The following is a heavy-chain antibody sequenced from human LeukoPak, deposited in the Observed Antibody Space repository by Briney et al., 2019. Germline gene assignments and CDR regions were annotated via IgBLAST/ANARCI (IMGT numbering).Heavy chain of an antibody. J-gene: IGHJ4*02. CDR3: ARLQAEYYDSSGYYRPNLDY. V-gene: IGHV1-18*01. Sequence: ASVKVSCKASGYTFTSYGISWVRQAPGQGLEWMGWISAYNGNTNYAQELQGRVTMTTDTSTSTAYMELRSLRSDDTAVYYCARLQAEYYDSSGYYRPNLDYWGQGTLVTVSS. CDR1: GYTFTSYG. D-gene: IGHD3-22*01. CDR2: ISAYNGNT.